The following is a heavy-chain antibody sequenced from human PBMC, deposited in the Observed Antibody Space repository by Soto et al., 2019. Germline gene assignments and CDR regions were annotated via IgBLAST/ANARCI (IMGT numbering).Heavy chain of an antibody. D-gene: IGHD3-22*01. CDR3: ARVEAYYYDSSGFGKDY. CDR2: IYYSGST. Sequence: SETLSLTCTVSGGSISSGDYYWSWIRQPPGKGLEWIGYIYYSGSTYYNPSLKSRVTISVDTSKNQFSLKLSSVTAADTAVYYCARVEAYYYDSSGFGKDYWGQGTLVTVSS. V-gene: IGHV4-30-4*01. CDR1: GGSISSGDYY. J-gene: IGHJ4*02.